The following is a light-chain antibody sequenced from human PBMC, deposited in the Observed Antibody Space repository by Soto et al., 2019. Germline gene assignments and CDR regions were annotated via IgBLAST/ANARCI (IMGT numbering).Light chain of an antibody. CDR1: QRVLYSASNKNY. J-gene: IGKJ1*01. Sequence: DIVMSQSPDSLAVSLGERATINCKSSQRVLYSASNKNYLAWDQQKPGQPPKLLIYWASTRESGVPDRFSGSGSGTDFTLTISSLQAEDVAVYYCQQYCSSPWTFGQGTKVEIK. V-gene: IGKV4-1*01. CDR2: WAS. CDR3: QQYCSSPWT.